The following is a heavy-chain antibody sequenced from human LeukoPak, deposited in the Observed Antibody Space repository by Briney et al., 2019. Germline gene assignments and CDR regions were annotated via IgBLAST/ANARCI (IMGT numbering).Heavy chain of an antibody. V-gene: IGHV3-23*01. CDR3: ATDIVVVTPATFFDY. D-gene: IGHD2-21*02. CDR2: ISSSGGRT. CDR1: GFTFSSYA. J-gene: IGHJ4*02. Sequence: PGGSLRLSCAASGFTFSSYAMSWVRQAPGKGLEWVSAISSSGGRTYYADSVKGRFTISRDNSKNTLYLQMNSLRAEDTAVYYCATDIVVVTPATFFDYWGQGTLVTVSS.